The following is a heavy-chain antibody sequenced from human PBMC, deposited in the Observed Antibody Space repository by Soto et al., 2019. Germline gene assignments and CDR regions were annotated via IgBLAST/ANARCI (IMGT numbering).Heavy chain of an antibody. Sequence: GSLRLSCAASGFIYTTYAMSWVRQAPGKGLQWVSGISSNGVSTYYADSVKGRFTISRDNSKNTLFLQMNSLRAEDTAVYYCAKITVRQWLLSRYFDYWGQGSPVTVSS. CDR3: AKITVRQWLLSRYFDY. D-gene: IGHD3-3*01. CDR2: ISSNGVST. J-gene: IGHJ4*02. CDR1: GFIYTTYA. V-gene: IGHV3-23*01.